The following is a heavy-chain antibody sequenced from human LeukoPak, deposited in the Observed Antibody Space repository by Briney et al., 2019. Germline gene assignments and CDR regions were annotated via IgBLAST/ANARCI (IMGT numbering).Heavy chain of an antibody. CDR1: GGTFSIYA. Sequence: SVKVSCKASGGTFSIYAISWVRQAPGQGLEWMGGIIPIFGTANYAQKFQGRVTITADESTSTAYMELSSLRSEDTAVYYCARGGYSNYPRWDYWGQGTLVTVSS. D-gene: IGHD4-11*01. CDR2: IIPIFGTA. CDR3: ARGGYSNYPRWDY. V-gene: IGHV1-69*01. J-gene: IGHJ4*02.